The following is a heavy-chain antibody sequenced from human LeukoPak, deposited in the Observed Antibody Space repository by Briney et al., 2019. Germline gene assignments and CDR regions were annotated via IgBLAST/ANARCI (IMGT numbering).Heavy chain of an antibody. CDR3: ARQPFSEGATNDYSYYYGMDV. J-gene: IGHJ6*02. Sequence: PSETLSLTCTVSGDSISSNGHYWGWIRQPPGKGLEWIGTLYYSGSTYYSPPLDSRVTISVDTSKNQFSLKLSSVTAADTAVYYCARQPFSEGATNDYSYYYGMDVWGQGTTVTVSS. CDR1: GDSISSNGHY. D-gene: IGHD1-26*01. V-gene: IGHV4-39*01. CDR2: LYYSGST.